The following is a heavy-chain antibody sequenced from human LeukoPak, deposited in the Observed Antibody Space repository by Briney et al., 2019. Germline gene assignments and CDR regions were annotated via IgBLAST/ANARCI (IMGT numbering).Heavy chain of an antibody. CDR2: MSSSGIS. J-gene: IGHJ5*02. V-gene: IGHV4-61*02. Sequence: PSETLSLTCTVSNGSISSDTYFWSWIRQPAGKGLEWIGRMSSSGISTYSPSLKSRVTISIDTSRNQFSMNLNSVTAADTAVYYCARDPKGGYFDWLNWFDPWGQGTLVTVSS. D-gene: IGHD3-9*01. CDR1: NGSISSDTYF. CDR3: ARDPKGGYFDWLNWFDP.